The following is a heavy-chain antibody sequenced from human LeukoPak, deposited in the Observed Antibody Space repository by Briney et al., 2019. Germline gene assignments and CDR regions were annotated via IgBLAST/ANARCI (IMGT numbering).Heavy chain of an antibody. CDR1: GFTFSSYG. CDR3: AKVAAMATYYFDY. Sequence: GMSLRLSCAASGFTFSSYGMHWVRQAPGKGLEWVAVISYDGSNKYYADSVKGRFTISRDNSKNTLYLQMNSLRAEDTAVYYCAKVAAMATYYFDYWGQGTLVTVSS. J-gene: IGHJ4*02. V-gene: IGHV3-30*18. CDR2: ISYDGSNK. D-gene: IGHD5-18*01.